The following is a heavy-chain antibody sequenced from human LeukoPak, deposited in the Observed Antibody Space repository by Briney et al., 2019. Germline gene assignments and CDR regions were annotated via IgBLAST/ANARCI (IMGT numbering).Heavy chain of an antibody. CDR1: GGSVSSGGYY. D-gene: IGHD3-22*01. V-gene: IGHV4-31*03. CDR2: TYYSGSP. J-gene: IGHJ4*02. CDR3: RVTGSRVYDSSGYYYDYFDF. Sequence: SETLSLTCTVSGGSVSSGGYYWSWIRQHPGKGLEWLGYTYYSGSPYYNLSLKRRGTMSLDTSKNQFSLKLSSVTAADTAVYYCRVTGSRVYDSSGYYYDYFDFWGQGTLVTVSS.